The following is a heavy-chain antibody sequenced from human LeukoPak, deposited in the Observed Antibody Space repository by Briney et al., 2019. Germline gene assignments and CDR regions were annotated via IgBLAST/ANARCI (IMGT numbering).Heavy chain of an antibody. CDR2: ISAYNGNT. V-gene: IGHV1-18*01. J-gene: IGHJ5*02. Sequence: GASVKVSYKASGYTFTSYGISWVRQAPGQGLEWMGWISAYNGNTNYAQKLQGRVTMTTDTSTSTAYMELRSLRSDDTAVYYCARNLYYDSSGYYYDWFDPGSQGTLVTVSS. D-gene: IGHD3-22*01. CDR3: ARNLYYDSSGYYYDWFDP. CDR1: GYTFTSYG.